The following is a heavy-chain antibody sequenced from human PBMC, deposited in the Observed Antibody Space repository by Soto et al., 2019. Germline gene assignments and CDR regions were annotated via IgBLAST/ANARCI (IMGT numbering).Heavy chain of an antibody. CDR1: GFTFSSYW. Sequence: EVQLVESGGGLVQPGGSLRLSCAASGFTFSSYWMHWVRQAPGKGLVWVSAIGGTSGSTYYADSVKGRFIISRDNSKNTVSLQMNSLRAEDTALYYCAKRRGEGFFDFWGRGTLVTVSS. CDR3: AKRRGEGFFDF. V-gene: IGHV3-23*04. D-gene: IGHD3-10*01. J-gene: IGHJ2*01. CDR2: IGGTSGST.